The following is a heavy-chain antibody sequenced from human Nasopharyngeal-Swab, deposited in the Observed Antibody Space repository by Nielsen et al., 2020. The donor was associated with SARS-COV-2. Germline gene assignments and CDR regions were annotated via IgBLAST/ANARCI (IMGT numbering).Heavy chain of an antibody. Sequence: VRQAPGKGLEWVANIKQDGSEKHYVDSVKGRFTISRDNAKNSLYLQMNSLRAEDTAVYYCAREAATRPTNWFDPWGQGTLVTVSS. J-gene: IGHJ5*02. CDR2: IKQDGSEK. V-gene: IGHV3-7*01. D-gene: IGHD2-15*01. CDR3: AREAATRPTNWFDP.